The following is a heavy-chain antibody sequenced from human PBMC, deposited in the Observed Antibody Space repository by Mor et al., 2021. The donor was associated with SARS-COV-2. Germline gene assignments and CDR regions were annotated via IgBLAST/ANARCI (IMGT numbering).Heavy chain of an antibody. CDR3: ARGRRIMVQGPAFDI. V-gene: IGHV1-69*01. J-gene: IGHJ3*02. D-gene: IGHD3-10*01. Sequence: APEFLGRVTITADESTTTAYMELSSLRSEDTAVYYCARGRRIMVQGPAFDIWGQGTMVTVSS.